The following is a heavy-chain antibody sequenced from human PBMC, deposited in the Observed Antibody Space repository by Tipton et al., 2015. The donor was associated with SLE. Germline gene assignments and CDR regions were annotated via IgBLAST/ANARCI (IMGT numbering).Heavy chain of an antibody. CDR2: IYYSGST. CDR1: GGSISGHY. CDR3: ARASRIGDI. Sequence: TLSLTCTVSGGSISGHYWGWIRQPPGKGLEWIGYIYYSGSTTYNPSLKSRVTISVDTSNNQFSLKLSSVTAADTAVYYCARASRIGDIWGQGTMVTVSS. V-gene: IGHV4-59*11. D-gene: IGHD3-22*01. J-gene: IGHJ3*02.